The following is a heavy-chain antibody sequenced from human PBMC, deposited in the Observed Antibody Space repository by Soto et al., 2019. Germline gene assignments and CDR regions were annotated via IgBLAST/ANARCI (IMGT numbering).Heavy chain of an antibody. Sequence: EVQLVESGGGLVQPGGSLRLSCAASGFTFSSYSMNWVRQAPGKGLEWVAYISSSSSTIDYADSVKGRFTISRDNAKNSLYLQMNSLRAEDTAVYYCARDIVGVPAAADSDYLGQGTLVTVSS. V-gene: IGHV3-48*01. D-gene: IGHD2-2*01. J-gene: IGHJ4*02. CDR3: ARDIVGVPAAADSDY. CDR1: GFTFSSYS. CDR2: ISSSSSTI.